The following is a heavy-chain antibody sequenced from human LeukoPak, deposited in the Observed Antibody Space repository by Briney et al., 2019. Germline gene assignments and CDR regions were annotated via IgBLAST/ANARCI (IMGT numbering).Heavy chain of an antibody. V-gene: IGHV3-43*02. D-gene: IGHD3-10*01. CDR2: ISGDGGST. CDR3: AKATGGGAFDI. J-gene: IGHJ3*02. CDR1: GFTFSTYA. Sequence: GGSLRLSCAATGFTFSTYAMSWVRQAPGKGLEWVSLISGDGGSTYYADSVKGRITISRDNSKNSLYLQMNSLRTEDTALYYCAKATGGGAFDIWGQGTMVTVSS.